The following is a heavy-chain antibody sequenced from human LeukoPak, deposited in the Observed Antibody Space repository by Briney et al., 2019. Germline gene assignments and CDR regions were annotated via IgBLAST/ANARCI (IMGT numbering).Heavy chain of an antibody. V-gene: IGHV1-18*01. CDR2: ISAYNGNT. CDR1: GYTFTSYG. J-gene: IGHJ6*03. Sequence: GVSVKVSCKASGYTFTSYGISWVRQAPGQGLEWMGWISAYNGNTNYAQKLQRRVTMTTDTSTSTAYIELRSLRSDDTAVDYCARKAPYYYYYYMDVWGKGTTVTVSS. CDR3: ARKAPYYYYYYMDV.